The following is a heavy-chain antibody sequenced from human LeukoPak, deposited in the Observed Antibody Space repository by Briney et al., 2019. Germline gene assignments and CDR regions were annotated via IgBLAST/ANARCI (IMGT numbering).Heavy chain of an antibody. V-gene: IGHV5-51*01. CDR1: GYSSTNYW. J-gene: IGHJ4*02. CDR2: IYPGDSYT. Sequence: GESLMISSKASGYSSTNYWIGCVRQMPGKSLEWMGIIYPGDSYTRYNPSFQGQVTISADKSISTAYLQWSSLNASDTAMYYCARQSSGGDYWGQGTLVTVSS. D-gene: IGHD1-26*01. CDR3: ARQSSGGDY.